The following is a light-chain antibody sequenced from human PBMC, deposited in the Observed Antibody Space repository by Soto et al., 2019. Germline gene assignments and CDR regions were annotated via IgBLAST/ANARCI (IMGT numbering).Light chain of an antibody. V-gene: IGLV2-14*03. CDR2: DVS. J-gene: IGLJ3*02. Sequence: QSALTQPASVSGSPGQSITISCTGTSSDVGGYNYVSWYQQHPGKAPKLMIYDVSHRPSGVSNRFSGSKSGNTASLTISGLQAEDEADYYCRSYTTSTTWVFGGGTKLTVL. CDR1: SSDVGGYNY. CDR3: RSYTTSTTWV.